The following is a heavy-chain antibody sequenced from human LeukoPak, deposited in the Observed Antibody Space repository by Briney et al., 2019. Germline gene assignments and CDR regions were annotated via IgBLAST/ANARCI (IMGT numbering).Heavy chain of an antibody. J-gene: IGHJ6*02. CDR3: ASLIAARPIDYYYYGMDV. D-gene: IGHD6-6*01. Sequence: ASVKVSCKASGGTFSSYAISWVRQAPGQGLEWMGRIIPILGIANYAQKFQGRVTITADKSTSTAYMELSSLRSEDTAVYYCASLIAARPIDYYYYGMDVWGQGTTVTVSS. V-gene: IGHV1-69*04. CDR1: GGTFSSYA. CDR2: IIPILGIA.